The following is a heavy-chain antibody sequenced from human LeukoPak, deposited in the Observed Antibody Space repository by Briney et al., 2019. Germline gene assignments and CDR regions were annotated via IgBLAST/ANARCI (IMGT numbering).Heavy chain of an antibody. Sequence: LTGGSLRLSCAASGFTFSNFWMHWVRQAPGKGLVWVALIYGDGSFTRYADSVKGRFTISRDNAKNTVYLQMNSLRVEDTAVYYCARVYETNSYLYWGQGSLVTVSS. CDR2: IYGDGSFT. J-gene: IGHJ4*02. CDR1: GFTFSNFW. V-gene: IGHV3-74*01. CDR3: ARVYETNSYLY. D-gene: IGHD3-22*01.